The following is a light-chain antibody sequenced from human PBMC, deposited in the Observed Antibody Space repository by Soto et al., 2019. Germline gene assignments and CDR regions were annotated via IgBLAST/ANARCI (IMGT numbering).Light chain of an antibody. V-gene: IGKV1-5*03. Sequence: DIQMPQSPSTLSGAVGDRVTVTCRASQTISSWLAWYQQKPGKAPKLLIYKASTLKSGVPSRFSGSGSGTEFALTISSLQPEDSATYYCQQLKSYPLTFGGGTKVDIK. J-gene: IGKJ4*01. CDR2: KAS. CDR3: QQLKSYPLT. CDR1: QTISSW.